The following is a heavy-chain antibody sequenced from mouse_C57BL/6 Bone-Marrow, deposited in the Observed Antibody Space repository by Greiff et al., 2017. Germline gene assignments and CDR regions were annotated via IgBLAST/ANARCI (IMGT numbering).Heavy chain of an antibody. CDR1: GYTFTSYW. CDR3: ARGGYGNYVSYYYAMDY. D-gene: IGHD2-1*01. V-gene: IGHV1-52*01. Sequence: QVQLQQPGAELVRPGSSVKLSCKASGYTFTSYWMHWVKQRPIQGLEWIGNIDPSDSETHYNQKFKDKATLTVDKSSSTAYMQLSSLTSEDSAVDYCARGGYGNYVSYYYAMDYWGQGTSVTVSS. J-gene: IGHJ4*01. CDR2: IDPSDSET.